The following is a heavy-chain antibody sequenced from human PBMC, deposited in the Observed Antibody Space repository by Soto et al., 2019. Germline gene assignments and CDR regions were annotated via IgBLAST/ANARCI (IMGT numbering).Heavy chain of an antibody. Sequence: GGSLRLSCAVSGFTFSSYAMSWVRQAPGKGLEWVSGISGSGDSANYADSVKGRFTISRDNSNNSLFLQMNSLRAEDTALYYCVKCEYQLLLSLEYWGQGTLVTVSS. V-gene: IGHV3-23*01. D-gene: IGHD2-2*01. CDR2: ISGSGDSA. J-gene: IGHJ4*02. CDR3: VKCEYQLLLSLEY. CDR1: GFTFSSYA.